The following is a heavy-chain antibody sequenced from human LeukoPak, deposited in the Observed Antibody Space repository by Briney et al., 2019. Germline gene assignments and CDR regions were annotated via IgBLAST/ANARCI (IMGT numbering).Heavy chain of an antibody. Sequence: PGGSLRLSCTASGFTFSAYDMMWVRQAPGKGPAWVSAIRGGGGSAFYADSVKGRFTIYRDNSKYTLFLQMNSLRAEDTAVYYCARDPNGDYIGAFDMWGPGTMVTVSS. D-gene: IGHD4-17*01. CDR1: GFTFSAYD. CDR3: ARDPNGDYIGAFDM. V-gene: IGHV3-23*01. CDR2: IRGGGGSA. J-gene: IGHJ3*02.